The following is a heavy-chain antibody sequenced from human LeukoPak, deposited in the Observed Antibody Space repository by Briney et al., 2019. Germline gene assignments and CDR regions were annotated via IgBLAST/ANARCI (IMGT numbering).Heavy chain of an antibody. D-gene: IGHD5-18*01. V-gene: IGHV3-73*01. Sequence: GGSLRLSCAASGFTFSGSAMHWVRQASGKGLEWVGRIRSKANSYATAYAASVKGRFTISRDDSKNTAYLQMNSLKTEDTAVYYCTMRGRRGYGYGYGAFDIWGQGTMVTVSS. CDR2: IRSKANSYAT. J-gene: IGHJ3*02. CDR3: TMRGRRGYGYGYGAFDI. CDR1: GFTFSGSA.